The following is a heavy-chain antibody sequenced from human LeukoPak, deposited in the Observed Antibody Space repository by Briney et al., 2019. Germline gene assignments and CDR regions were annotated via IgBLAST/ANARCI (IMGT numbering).Heavy chain of an antibody. CDR2: INHSGST. V-gene: IGHV4-34*01. CDR1: GGSFSGYY. D-gene: IGHD2-2*01. J-gene: IGHJ6*03. Sequence: SETLSLTCAVYGGSFSGYYWSWIRQPPGKGLEWIGEINHSGSTNYNPSLKSRVTISVDTSKNQFSLKLSSVTAADTAVYYCARHPRRVPAAKYYYYMDVWGKGTTVTVSS. CDR3: ARHPRRVPAAKYYYYMDV.